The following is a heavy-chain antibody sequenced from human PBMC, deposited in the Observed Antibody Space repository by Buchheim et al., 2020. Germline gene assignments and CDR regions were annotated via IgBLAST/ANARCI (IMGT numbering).Heavy chain of an antibody. Sequence: QVQLQESGPGLVKPSETLSLTCTVSGGSISSYYWSWIRQPPGGGLECIAYIHYSGSTNYNPSLKRRVTISVDTSKHQFSLKVSSVTAADTAVYYCARQGHYGDYDNWGQGTL. J-gene: IGHJ4*02. CDR1: GGSISSYY. V-gene: IGHV4-59*08. CDR3: ARQGHYGDYDN. CDR2: IHYSGST. D-gene: IGHD4-17*01.